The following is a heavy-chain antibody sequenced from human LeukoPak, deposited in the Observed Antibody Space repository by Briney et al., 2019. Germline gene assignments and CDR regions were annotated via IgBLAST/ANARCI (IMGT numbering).Heavy chain of an antibody. CDR1: GFPFSSYG. J-gene: IGHJ4*02. V-gene: IGHV3-33*01. CDR2: TWYDGSSK. CDR3: ARYYGESYSFDS. Sequence: GRSLRLSCAASGFPFSSYGMHWVRQAPGKGLEWVALTWYDGSSKYYADSVKGRFTISGDNSKNTLYLPISSLRAEDTAVYYCARYYGESYSFDSWGQGTLVTVSS. D-gene: IGHD4-17*01.